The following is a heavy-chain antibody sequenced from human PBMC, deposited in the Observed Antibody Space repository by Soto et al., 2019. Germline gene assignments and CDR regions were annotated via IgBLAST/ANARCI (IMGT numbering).Heavy chain of an antibody. V-gene: IGHV4-59*04. CDR2: IYYSGST. CDR3: ARHRAVLRFLEGDQYYYYMDV. D-gene: IGHD3-3*01. J-gene: IGHJ6*03. CDR1: GASISSFY. Sequence: SETLSLTCTVSGASISSFYWSWIRQPPGKGLEWIGYIYYSGSTYYNPSLKSRVTISVDTSKNQFSLKLSSVTAADTAVYYCARHRAVLRFLEGDQYYYYMDVWGKGTTVTVSS.